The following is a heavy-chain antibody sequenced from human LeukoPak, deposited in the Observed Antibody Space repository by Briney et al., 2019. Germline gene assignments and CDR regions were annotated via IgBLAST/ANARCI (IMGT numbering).Heavy chain of an antibody. CDR2: LSYDGSNK. J-gene: IGHJ4*02. CDR3: AKDRRYYGSGSYMDY. Sequence: GGSLRLSCAASGFTFSSYGMHWVRQAPGKGLEWVAVLSYDGSNKYYADSVKGRFTISRDNSKNTLYLQMSSLRAEDTAVYYCAKDRRYYGSGSYMDYWGQGTLVTVSS. D-gene: IGHD3-10*01. V-gene: IGHV3-30*18. CDR1: GFTFSSYG.